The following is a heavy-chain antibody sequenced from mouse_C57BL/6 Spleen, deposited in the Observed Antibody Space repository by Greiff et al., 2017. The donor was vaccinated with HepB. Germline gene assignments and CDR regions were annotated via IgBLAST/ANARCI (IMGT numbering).Heavy chain of an antibody. CDR3: ARGYDYLFAY. V-gene: IGHV5-4*01. CDR2: ISDGGSYT. Sequence: EVQVVESGGGLVKPGGSLKLSCAASGFTFSSYAMSWVRQTPEKRLEWVATISDGGSYTYYPDNAKGRFTISRDNAKNNLYLQMSHLKSEDTAMYYCARGYDYLFAYWGQGTLVTVSA. CDR1: GFTFSSYA. D-gene: IGHD2-4*01. J-gene: IGHJ3*01.